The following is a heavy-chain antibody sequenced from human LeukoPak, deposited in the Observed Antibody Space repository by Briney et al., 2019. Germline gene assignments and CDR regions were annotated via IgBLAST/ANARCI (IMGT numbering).Heavy chain of an antibody. Sequence: SQTLSLTCTVSGGSISSGDYYWSWIRQPPGKGLEWIGYIYYSGSTYYNLSLKSRVTISVDTSKNQFSLKLSSVTAADTAVYYCARVGYYDSSGAFDYWGQGTLVTVSS. CDR2: IYYSGST. CDR3: ARVGYYDSSGAFDY. D-gene: IGHD3-22*01. V-gene: IGHV4-30-4*01. CDR1: GGSISSGDYY. J-gene: IGHJ4*02.